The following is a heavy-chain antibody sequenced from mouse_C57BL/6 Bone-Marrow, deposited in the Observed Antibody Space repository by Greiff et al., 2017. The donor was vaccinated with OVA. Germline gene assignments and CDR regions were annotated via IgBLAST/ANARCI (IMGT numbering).Heavy chain of an antibody. D-gene: IGHD1-1*01. CDR3: ARDYYYGSSYYAMDH. CDR1: GYTFTSYG. CDR2: IYPRSGNT. V-gene: IGHV1-81*01. J-gene: IGHJ4*01. Sequence: QVKLQQSGAELARPGASVKLSCKASGYTFTSYGISWVKQRTGKGLEWIGEIYPRSGNTYYNEKFKGKATLTANKSSSTAYMELRSLTSEDSAVYFCARDYYYGSSYYAMDHWGQGTSVTVSS.